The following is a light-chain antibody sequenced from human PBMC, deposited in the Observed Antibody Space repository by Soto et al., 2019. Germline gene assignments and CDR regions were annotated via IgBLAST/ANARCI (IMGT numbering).Light chain of an antibody. CDR3: QQYGDRPRT. Sequence: DIVMTQSPATLSVAPGERVTFSCRASQGVSRKLAWYHQRSGQAPRLLIFDASIRVPTTPARFSGSVSGTEFTLTISSMESEDIAVYFCQQYGDRPRTFGQGTKVDIK. J-gene: IGKJ1*01. CDR1: QGVSRK. V-gene: IGKV3-15*01. CDR2: DAS.